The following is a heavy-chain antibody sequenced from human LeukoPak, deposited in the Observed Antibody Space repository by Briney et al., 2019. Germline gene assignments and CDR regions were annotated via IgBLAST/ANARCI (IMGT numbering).Heavy chain of an antibody. Sequence: SETLSLTCAVYGGSFSGYFWSWIRQPPGKGLEWIGEINHSGTTNYNPSLKSRVTISVDTSKNQFSLKLSSVTAADTAVYSCARVGYGDESEYWGQGTLVTVSS. D-gene: IGHD4-17*01. J-gene: IGHJ4*02. V-gene: IGHV4-34*01. CDR2: INHSGTT. CDR3: ARVGYGDESEY. CDR1: GGSFSGYF.